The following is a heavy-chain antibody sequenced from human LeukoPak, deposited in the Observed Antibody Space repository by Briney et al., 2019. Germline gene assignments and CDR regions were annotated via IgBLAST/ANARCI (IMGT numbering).Heavy chain of an antibody. Sequence: ASVTVSCKASGYTFSRDGISWVRQAPGQGLEGLGWISAYNGNTNYAQKLQGRVTMTTDTSTTTAYMGLRSLTSDDTAVYYCARGGRLPAAMSWFDPWGQGTLVTVSS. CDR2: ISAYNGNT. J-gene: IGHJ5*02. D-gene: IGHD2-2*01. CDR1: GYTFSRDG. CDR3: ARGGRLPAAMSWFDP. V-gene: IGHV1-18*01.